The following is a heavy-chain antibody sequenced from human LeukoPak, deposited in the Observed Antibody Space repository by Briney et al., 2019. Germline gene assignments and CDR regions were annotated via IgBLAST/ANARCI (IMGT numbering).Heavy chain of an antibody. V-gene: IGHV4-34*01. Sequence: PSETLSLTCAVYGGSFSDYYWSWIRQPPGRGLEWIGEINHSGSTDYTPSLKSRVAISVDTSKNQFSLKLSSVTAADTAVYYCARLGGAYSYYGSGSSDYWGQGTLVTVSS. CDR1: GGSFSDYY. CDR3: ARLGGAYSYYGSGSSDY. J-gene: IGHJ4*02. D-gene: IGHD3-10*01. CDR2: INHSGST.